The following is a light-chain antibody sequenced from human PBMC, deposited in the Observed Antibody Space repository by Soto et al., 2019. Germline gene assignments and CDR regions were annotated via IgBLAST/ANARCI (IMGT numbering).Light chain of an antibody. J-gene: IGLJ2*01. CDR2: LNSDGSH. Sequence: QPVLTQSPSASASLGASVKLTCTLNSWHNNYAIAWHQQQPEKGPRYLMKLNSDGSHSKGDGIPDRFSGSSSGTERHLTISSLQSEDEADYYCQTWGTAIHDVVFGGGTKVTVL. CDR3: QTWGTAIHDVV. V-gene: IGLV4-69*01. CDR1: SWHNNYA.